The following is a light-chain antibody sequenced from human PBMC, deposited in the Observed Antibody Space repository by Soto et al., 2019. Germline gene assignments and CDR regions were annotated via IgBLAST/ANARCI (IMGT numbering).Light chain of an antibody. V-gene: IGKV3-20*01. J-gene: IGKJ1*01. CDR3: QQYGSSSWT. Sequence: EIVLTQSPGTLSLSPGERATLSCRASQSVSSSYLAWYQQKPGQAPRLLIYGASSRAPGIPARFSGSGSGTDVTLPISRLEPEDFAVYSCQQYGSSSWTFGQGTKVEIK. CDR2: GAS. CDR1: QSVSSSY.